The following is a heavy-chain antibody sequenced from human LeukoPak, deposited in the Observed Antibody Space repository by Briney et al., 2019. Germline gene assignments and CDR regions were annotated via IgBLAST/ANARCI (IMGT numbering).Heavy chain of an antibody. V-gene: IGHV4-30-4*08. Sequence: SQTLSLTCTVSGVSVGSGDYFWSWIRQPPGKGLEWIGYIYFSGSTDSNPSLKSRVTISVDTSKNQSSLKLSSVTAADTAVYYCARGRGNFDYWGQGTLVTVSS. J-gene: IGHJ4*02. CDR3: ARGRGNFDY. D-gene: IGHD3-10*01. CDR1: GVSVGSGDYF. CDR2: IYFSGST.